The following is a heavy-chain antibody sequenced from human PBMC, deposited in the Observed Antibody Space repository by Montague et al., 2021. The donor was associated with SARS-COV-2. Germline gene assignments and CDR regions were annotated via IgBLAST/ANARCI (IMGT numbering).Heavy chain of an antibody. J-gene: IGHJ4*02. CDR2: INPGDSDT. Sequence: QSGAEVKKPGESLRISCKGSGYSLTSHWIGWVRQMPGKGLEWMGIINPGDSDTRNNPSFRGQVIISVDKSINTAYLQWSSLKASDTAMYFCARQGYARPDFDSWGQGTLATVSS. CDR1: GYSLTSHW. CDR3: ARQGYARPDFDS. V-gene: IGHV5-51*01. D-gene: IGHD2-15*01.